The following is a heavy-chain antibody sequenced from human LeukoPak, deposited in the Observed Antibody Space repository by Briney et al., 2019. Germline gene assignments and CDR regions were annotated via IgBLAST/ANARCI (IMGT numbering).Heavy chain of an antibody. CDR1: GYTFTSYY. CDR2: MNPNSGST. V-gene: IGHV1-2*02. J-gene: IGHJ4*02. D-gene: IGHD1-1*01. Sequence: GASVKVSCKASGYTFTSYYMHWVRQAPGQGLEWVGWMNPNSGSTNYAQKFQGRVKMTRDTSSSTAYMELSRLTSDDTAVYYCARDPTNWIDYWGQGTLVTVSS. CDR3: ARDPTNWIDY.